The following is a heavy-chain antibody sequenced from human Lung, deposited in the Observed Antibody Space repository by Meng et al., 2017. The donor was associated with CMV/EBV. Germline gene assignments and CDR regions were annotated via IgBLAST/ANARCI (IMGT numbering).Heavy chain of an antibody. D-gene: IGHD3-22*01. Sequence: SETLSLTCSVSAGSISSYGSFWGWIRQPPGKGLEWIGMIYYSGGTHYNPSLKSRVIVSVDTSKKNFSLKLSSVTASDTAVYSCVGYYDRRGHHYFDYWGQGSLVTFSS. J-gene: IGHJ4*02. CDR3: VGYYDRRGHHYFDY. V-gene: IGHV4-39*02. CDR1: AGSISSYGSF. CDR2: IYYSGGT.